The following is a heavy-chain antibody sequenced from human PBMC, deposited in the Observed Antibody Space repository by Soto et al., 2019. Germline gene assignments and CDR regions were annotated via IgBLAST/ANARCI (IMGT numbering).Heavy chain of an antibody. V-gene: IGHV4-59*01. Sequence: SETLSLTCTVSGGSISSYYWSWIRQPPGKGLEWIGYIYYSGSTNYNPSLKSRVTISVDTSKNQFSLKLSSVTAADAAVYYCARFCTGGGYFDYSGQGTLVTVSS. J-gene: IGHJ4*02. CDR1: GGSISSYY. CDR2: IYYSGST. D-gene: IGHD2-8*02. CDR3: ARFCTGGGYFDY.